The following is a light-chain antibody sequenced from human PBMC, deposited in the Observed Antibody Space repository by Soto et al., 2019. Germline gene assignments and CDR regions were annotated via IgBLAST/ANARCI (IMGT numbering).Light chain of an antibody. CDR2: EDK. Sequence: NFMLTQPHSVSESPGKTVTISCTRSSGNIASNFVQWFQQRPGSSPTTLIYEDKQRPSEVPDRFSGSIDSSSNSASLTISGLQTDDEANYYCPSYDGTIQVFGGGTKLTVL. J-gene: IGLJ3*02. V-gene: IGLV6-57*01. CDR3: PSYDGTIQV. CDR1: SGNIASNF.